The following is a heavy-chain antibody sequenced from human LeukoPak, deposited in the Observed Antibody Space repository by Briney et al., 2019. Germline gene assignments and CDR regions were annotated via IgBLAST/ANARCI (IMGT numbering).Heavy chain of an antibody. J-gene: IGHJ3*02. V-gene: IGHV4-61*02. D-gene: IGHD3-22*01. Sequence: PSETLSLTCTVSGDSISSGDYYWRWIRQPAGKGLEWIERISSSGSTNYNPSLKSRVTISVNKPKNQFALKLSSVTAADTAVYFCARGPYSYDSSGAFDIWGQGTMVTVSS. CDR3: ARGPYSYDSSGAFDI. CDR1: GDSISSGDYY. CDR2: ISSSGST.